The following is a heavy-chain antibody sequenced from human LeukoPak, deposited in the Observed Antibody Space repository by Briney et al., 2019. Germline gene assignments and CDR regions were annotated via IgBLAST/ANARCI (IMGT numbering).Heavy chain of an antibody. J-gene: IGHJ4*02. Sequence: SETLSLTCAVSGASISSSNYYWGWVRQSPGKGLEWIGNIYSSGNTYYNASLKSRVTMYIDTSKNQFSLKLSSVTAADTAMYYCAKSNGYGLIDYWGQGALVSVSS. CDR2: IYSSGNT. D-gene: IGHD5-12*01. CDR1: GASISSSNYY. V-gene: IGHV4-39*01. CDR3: AKSNGYGLIDY.